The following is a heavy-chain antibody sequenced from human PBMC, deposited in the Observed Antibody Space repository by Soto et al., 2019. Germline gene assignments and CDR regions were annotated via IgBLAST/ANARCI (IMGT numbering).Heavy chain of an antibody. Sequence: EVQLLESGGGLVQPGGSLRLSCAAPGFTFSNYAMNWVRQAPGKGLEWVSVISGSGGSTYYADSVKGRFTISRDNSKNTLYLQMNSLSGEATAVYYCARRSSGWDFDYWGQGTLVTVSS. V-gene: IGHV3-23*01. CDR1: GFTFSNYA. D-gene: IGHD6-19*01. J-gene: IGHJ4*02. CDR3: ARRSSGWDFDY. CDR2: ISGSGGST.